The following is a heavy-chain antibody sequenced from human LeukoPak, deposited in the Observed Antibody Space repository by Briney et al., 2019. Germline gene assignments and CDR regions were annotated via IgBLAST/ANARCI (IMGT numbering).Heavy chain of an antibody. V-gene: IGHV1-46*01. CDR1: GYTFTSYY. D-gene: IGHD3-3*01. CDR3: ARDPRAGDFWSAVCDY. Sequence: ASVKVSCKASGYTFTSYYMHWVRQAPGQGLEWMGIINPSGGSTSYAQKFQGRVTMTRDTSTGTVYMELSSLRSEDTAVYYCARDPRAGDFWSAVCDYWGQGTLVTVSS. CDR2: INPSGGST. J-gene: IGHJ4*02.